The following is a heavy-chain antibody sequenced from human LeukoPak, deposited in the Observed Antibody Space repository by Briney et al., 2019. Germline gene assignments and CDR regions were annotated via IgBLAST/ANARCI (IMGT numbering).Heavy chain of an antibody. V-gene: IGHV4-59*12. D-gene: IGHD2-15*01. CDR2: IYYSGST. Sequence: SETLSLTCTVSGGSINNYYWSWLRQPPGKGLEWIGNIYYSGSTNYSPSLKSRVTISVDTSKNQFSLKLNSVSAADTAVYYCARGYCSGGSCSRNYFDYWGQGTLVTVSS. CDR1: GGSINNYY. J-gene: IGHJ4*02. CDR3: ARGYCSGGSCSRNYFDY.